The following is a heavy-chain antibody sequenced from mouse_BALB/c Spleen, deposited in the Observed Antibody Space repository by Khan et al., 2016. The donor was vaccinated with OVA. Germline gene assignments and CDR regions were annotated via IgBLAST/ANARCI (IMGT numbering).Heavy chain of an antibody. D-gene: IGHD2-14*01. CDR1: GYTFTSYT. Sequence: QVQLQQSGAELARPGASVKMSCKASGYTFTSYTIHWIKKRPGKGLEWIGYINPSNGYTNYNQKFKDKATLTTDKSSTTAYLQLSSLTSDDSAVYDCVRDEGYQRNDGWFAYWGQGTLVTVSA. CDR3: VRDEGYQRNDGWFAY. CDR2: INPSNGYT. V-gene: IGHV1-4*01. J-gene: IGHJ3*01.